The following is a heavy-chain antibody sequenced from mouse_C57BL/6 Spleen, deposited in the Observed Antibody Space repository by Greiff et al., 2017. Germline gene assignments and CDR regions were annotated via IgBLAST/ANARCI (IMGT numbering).Heavy chain of an antibody. V-gene: IGHV5-17*01. CDR2: ISSGSSTI. CDR1: GFTFSDYG. Sequence: DVHLVESGGGLVKPGGSLKLSCAASGFTFSDYGMHWVRQAPEKGLEWVAYISSGSSTIYYADTVTGRFTISRDNAKNTLFLQMTSLRSEDTAMYYCARLTSSISSYAMDYWGQGTSVTVSS. J-gene: IGHJ4*01. CDR3: ARLTSSISSYAMDY.